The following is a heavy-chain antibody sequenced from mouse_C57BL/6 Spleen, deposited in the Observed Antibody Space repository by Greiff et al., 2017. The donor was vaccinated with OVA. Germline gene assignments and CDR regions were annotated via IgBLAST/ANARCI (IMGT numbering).Heavy chain of an antibody. CDR2: IDPSDSYT. V-gene: IGHV1-69*01. D-gene: IGHD1-1*01. CDR1: GYTFTSYW. J-gene: IGHJ2*01. Sequence: QVQLQQPGAELVMPGASVKLSCKASGYTFTSYWMHWVKQRPGQGLEWIGEIDPSDSYTNYNQKFKGKSTLTVDKSSSTAYMQLSSLTSEDSAVYYCARRKVVAYYFDYWGQGTTLTVSS. CDR3: ARRKVVAYYFDY.